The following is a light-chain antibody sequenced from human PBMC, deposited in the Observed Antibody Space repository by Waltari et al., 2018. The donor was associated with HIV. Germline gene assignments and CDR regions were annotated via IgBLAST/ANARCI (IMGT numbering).Light chain of an antibody. V-gene: IGKV3-15*01. Sequence: EIVMTQSPATLSVSPGERVTLSCRASQSVITNLAWYQQKFGQPPRLLIYATSVRATNIPAMFSGGGSGTEFTLTISSLQSEDFAIYYCQQYNTWPRTFGQGTKVEV. CDR3: QQYNTWPRT. CDR1: QSVITN. J-gene: IGKJ1*01. CDR2: ATS.